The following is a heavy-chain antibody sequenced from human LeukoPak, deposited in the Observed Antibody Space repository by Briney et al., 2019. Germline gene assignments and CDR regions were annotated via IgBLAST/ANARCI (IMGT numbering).Heavy chain of an antibody. CDR3: ARGTTVVKGGYFDY. CDR2: INRSGST. J-gene: IGHJ4*02. CDR1: GGSFSGYY. V-gene: IGHV4-34*01. D-gene: IGHD4-23*01. Sequence: SESLSLTCAVYGGSFSGYYWSWIRQPPGQGLEWIGEINRSGSTNYNPPLKSRVTISVDTSKNQFSLKLSSVTAADTAVYYCARGTTVVKGGYFDYWGQGTLVTVSS.